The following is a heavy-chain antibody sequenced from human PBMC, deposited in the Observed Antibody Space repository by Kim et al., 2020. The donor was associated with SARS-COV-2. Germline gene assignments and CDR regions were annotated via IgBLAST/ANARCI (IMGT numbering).Heavy chain of an antibody. V-gene: IGHV3-21*01. CDR3: ARAPSLRWFEYYFDY. D-gene: IGHD4-17*01. J-gene: IGHJ4*02. Sequence: DSVRGRFTISRDNAKNSLYLQMNSLRAEDTAVYYCARAPSLRWFEYYFDYWGQGTLVTVSS.